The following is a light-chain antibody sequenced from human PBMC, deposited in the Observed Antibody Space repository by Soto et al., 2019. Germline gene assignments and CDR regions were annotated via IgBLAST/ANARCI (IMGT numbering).Light chain of an antibody. CDR1: QNIDSW. CDR3: QQSYSTPIN. CDR2: KAS. J-gene: IGKJ5*01. V-gene: IGKV1-5*03. Sequence: DIQMTQSPSTLSPSVGDRVTITFRASQNIDSWLAWYQQKPGKAPKLLIYKASFLEGGVPSRFSGSGSGTEFTLTVSSLQPDDFATYYCQQSYSTPINFGQGTRLEIK.